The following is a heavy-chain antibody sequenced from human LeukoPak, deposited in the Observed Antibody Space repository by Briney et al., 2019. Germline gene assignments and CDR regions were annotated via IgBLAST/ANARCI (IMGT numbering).Heavy chain of an antibody. V-gene: IGHV1-2*02. D-gene: IGHD3-3*01. Sequence: ASVKVSCKASGYTFTGYYMHWVRQAPGQGLEWMGWINPNSGGTNFAQKFQGRVTMTRDTSISTAYMELSRLKSDDTAVYFCARSATIFGVIRYYMDVWGKGTTVTVSS. CDR3: ARSATIFGVIRYYMDV. CDR1: GYTFTGYY. J-gene: IGHJ6*03. CDR2: INPNSGGT.